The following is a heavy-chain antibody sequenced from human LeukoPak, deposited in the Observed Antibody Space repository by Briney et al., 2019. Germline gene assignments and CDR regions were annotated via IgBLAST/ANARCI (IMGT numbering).Heavy chain of an antibody. CDR2: INWNSVSA. CDR3: AKGARSSSGYTTD. J-gene: IGHJ4*02. Sequence: GGSLRLSCVASGLTFDDYAMHWVRQAPGKGLEWVAGINWNSVSAVYADSLKGRLTISRDNAKNSLFLQMNSLKTEDTAFYYCAKGARSSSGYTTDWGQGILVTVSS. V-gene: IGHV3-9*01. CDR1: GLTFDDYA. D-gene: IGHD3-22*01.